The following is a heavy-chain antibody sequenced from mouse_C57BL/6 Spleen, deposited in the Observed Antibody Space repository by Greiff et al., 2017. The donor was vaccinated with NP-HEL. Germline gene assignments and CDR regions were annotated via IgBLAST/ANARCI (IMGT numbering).Heavy chain of an antibody. Sequence: EVQLQQSGPELVKPGASVKISCKASGYTFTDYYMNWVKQSHGKSLEWIGDINPNNGGTSYNQKFKGKATLTVDKSSSTAYMELRSLTSEDSAVYYCAAPRKGYSFDYWGQGTTLTVAS. CDR2: INPNNGGT. V-gene: IGHV1-26*01. D-gene: IGHD3-3*01. CDR1: GYTFTDYY. J-gene: IGHJ2*01. CDR3: AAPRKGYSFDY.